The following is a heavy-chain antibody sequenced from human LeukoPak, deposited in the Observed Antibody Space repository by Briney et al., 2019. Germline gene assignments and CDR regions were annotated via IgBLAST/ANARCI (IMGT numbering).Heavy chain of an antibody. V-gene: IGHV3-15*07. CDR3: TTDQFLRSTTYCGMDV. CDR1: GFTFSNAW. Sequence: GGSLTLSCAASGFTFSNAWMMWVRQAPGKGLEWVGHIRSKADGGTTDYAAPVKGKFTISRDDSKNTLYLQMNSLKTEDTALYYCTTDQFLRSTTYCGMDVWGQGTTVTVSS. CDR2: IRSKADGGTT. J-gene: IGHJ6*02. D-gene: IGHD5-12*01.